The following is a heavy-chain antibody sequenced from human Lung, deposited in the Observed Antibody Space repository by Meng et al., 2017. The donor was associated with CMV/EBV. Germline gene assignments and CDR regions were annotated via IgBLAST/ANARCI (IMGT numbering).Heavy chain of an antibody. J-gene: IGHJ4*02. Sequence: QGQLPESGPGLVKPSGTLSLTGGVSGVSISSNIRWTWVRHPPGKGLEWIGDIDDSGSTNYNPSLNSRISISLDKSKNHFSLKVNSVTAADTAVYYCARGKQDAWELLAYWGQGALVTVSS. CDR3: ARGKQDAWELLAY. V-gene: IGHV4-4*02. CDR2: IDDSGST. CDR1: GVSISSNIR. D-gene: IGHD1-26*01.